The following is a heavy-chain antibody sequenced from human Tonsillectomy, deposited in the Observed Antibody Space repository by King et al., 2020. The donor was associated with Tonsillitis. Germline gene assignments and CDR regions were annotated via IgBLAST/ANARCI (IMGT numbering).Heavy chain of an antibody. D-gene: IGHD3-3*01. CDR2: IIHDGSDK. J-gene: IGHJ3*01. V-gene: IGHV3-33*01. Sequence: HVQLVESGGGVVQPGTSLRLSCAASGFTFRSYGIHWVRQAPGKGLEWVAVIIHDGSDKSFADFGRGRFTISGDNSKNMVYLQMDSLRIDDTAVYYCAASGVVITGGGAFDVWGEGTMVTVSS. CDR1: GFTFRSYG. CDR3: AASGVVITGGGAFDV.